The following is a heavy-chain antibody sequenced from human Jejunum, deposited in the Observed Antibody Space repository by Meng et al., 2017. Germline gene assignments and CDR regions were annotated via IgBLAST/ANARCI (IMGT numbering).Heavy chain of an antibody. CDR1: GFAFSNYW. J-gene: IGHJ4*02. D-gene: IGHD3-22*01. CDR3: VRSHYYDGSGFYYDN. CDR2: IQSDGTTT. V-gene: IGHV3-74*01. Sequence: GGSLRLSCAASGFAFSNYWIHWVRQAPGKGLVWVSRIQSDGTTTTYADSVKGRFTISRDNARNTLYLQMNSLRAEDTAVYYCVRSHYYDGSGFYYDNWGQGPLVTVSS.